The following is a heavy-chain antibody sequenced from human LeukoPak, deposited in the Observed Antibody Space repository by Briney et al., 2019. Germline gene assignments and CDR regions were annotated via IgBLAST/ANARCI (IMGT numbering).Heavy chain of an antibody. V-gene: IGHV1-46*01. CDR3: ARAVRTIAVVTPQFDY. D-gene: IGHD4-23*01. CDR2: INPSGGST. CDR1: GYTFTSYY. Sequence: ASVKVSCKASGYTFTSYYMHWVRQAPGQGLEWMGIINPSGGSTSYAQKFQGRVTMTRDTSTSTVYMELSSLRSEDTAVYYCARAVRTIAVVTPQFDYWGQGTLVTVSS. J-gene: IGHJ4*02.